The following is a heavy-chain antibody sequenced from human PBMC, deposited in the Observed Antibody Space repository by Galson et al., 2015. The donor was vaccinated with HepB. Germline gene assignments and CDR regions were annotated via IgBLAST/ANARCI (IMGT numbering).Heavy chain of an antibody. Sequence: SLRLSCAASGFTFSSYGMHWVRQAPGKGLEWVAFIRYDGSNKYYADSVKGRFTISRDNSKNTLYLQMNSLRAEDTAVYYCAAPGEVVRGVRDYGMDVWGQGTTVTVPS. J-gene: IGHJ6*02. CDR2: IRYDGSNK. V-gene: IGHV3-30*02. D-gene: IGHD3-10*01. CDR1: GFTFSSYG. CDR3: AAPGEVVRGVRDYGMDV.